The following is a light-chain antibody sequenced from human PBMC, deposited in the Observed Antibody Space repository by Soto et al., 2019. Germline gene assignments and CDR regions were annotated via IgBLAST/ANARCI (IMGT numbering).Light chain of an antibody. Sequence: PGDRATLSCRASLSLDRDSLAWYQQKPGQPPRLLIHGASRRAAGIPDRFSGSGSGTDFALTITRLEAADFAVYFCQQYGRSPWTFGQGTKVEIQ. CDR1: LSLDRDS. CDR2: GAS. CDR3: QQYGRSPWT. J-gene: IGKJ1*01. V-gene: IGKV3-20*01.